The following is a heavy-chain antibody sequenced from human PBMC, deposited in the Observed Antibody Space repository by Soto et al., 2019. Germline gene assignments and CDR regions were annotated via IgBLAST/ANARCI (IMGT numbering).Heavy chain of an antibody. CDR1: GFTVSNNY. D-gene: IGHD1-1*01. CDR3: AKDKPGTTSFDY. J-gene: IGHJ4*02. CDR2: IYSGGYT. Sequence: GGSLRLSCAVSGFTVSNNYMSWVRQAPGKGLEGVSVIYSGGYTAYADSVKGRFTISRDTSKNTLHLQLNTLRADDTAVYYCAKDKPGTTSFDYWGQGTLVTVSS. V-gene: IGHV3-53*01.